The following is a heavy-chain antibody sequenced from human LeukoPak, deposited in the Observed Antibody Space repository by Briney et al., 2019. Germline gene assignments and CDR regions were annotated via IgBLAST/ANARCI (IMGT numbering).Heavy chain of an antibody. V-gene: IGHV3-30*02. CDR2: IRYDGSNK. D-gene: IGHD5-12*01. Sequence: GGSLRLSCSASGFTFSSYGMYWVRQAPGKGLEWVAFIRYDGSNKYYADSVKGRFTVSRDNSKNTLYLQMKSLRAEDTAVYYCAKGGGYEAQYYYYYLDVWGKGTTVTISS. CDR1: GFTFSSYG. J-gene: IGHJ6*03. CDR3: AKGGGYEAQYYYYYLDV.